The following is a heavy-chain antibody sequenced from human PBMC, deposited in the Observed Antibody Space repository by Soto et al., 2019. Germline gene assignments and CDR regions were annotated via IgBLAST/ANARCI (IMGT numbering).Heavy chain of an antibody. V-gene: IGHV4-4*02. Sequence: QVQVQESGPGLVKPSGTLSLTCVVSGGSISTDNWWCWVRQPPGEGLEWIGEIYHSGRTNYSPSLKSRDSISADTSKNQLSLQTTSVTAADTAVYYCARDQDSGCGLDSWGQGILVTVSS. CDR2: IYHSGRT. CDR3: ARDQDSGCGLDS. D-gene: IGHD6-19*01. CDR1: GGSISTDNW. J-gene: IGHJ4*02.